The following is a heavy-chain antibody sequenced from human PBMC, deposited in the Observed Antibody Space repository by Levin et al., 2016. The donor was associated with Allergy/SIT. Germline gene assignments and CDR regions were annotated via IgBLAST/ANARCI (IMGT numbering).Heavy chain of an antibody. D-gene: IGHD6-13*01. V-gene: IGHV4-34*01. Sequence: GSLRLSCAVYGGSFSGYYWSWIRQPPGKGLEWIGEINHSGSTNYNPSLKSRVTISVDTSKNQFSLKLSSVTAADTAVYYCARTWPQLVTNSYYFDYWGQGTLVTVSS. CDR3: ARTWPQLVTNSYYFDY. J-gene: IGHJ4*02. CDR2: INHSGST. CDR1: GGSFSGYY.